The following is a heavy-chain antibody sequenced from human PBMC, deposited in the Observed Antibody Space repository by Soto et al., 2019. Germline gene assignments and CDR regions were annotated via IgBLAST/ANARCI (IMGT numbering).Heavy chain of an antibody. J-gene: IGHJ6*02. CDR2: ISDSGATL. D-gene: IGHD3-3*01. Sequence: EVQLLESGGGLVQPGGFLRLSCAGSGFTFSKYVMSWVRQGPDKGLEWVSGISDSGATLYYSDSVKGRFAISRDDSKNTLYLQMNSLRAEDTGVYYCVKDWSGTRCPCMDVWGQGTTVTVSS. V-gene: IGHV3-23*01. CDR1: GFTFSKYV. CDR3: VKDWSGTRCPCMDV.